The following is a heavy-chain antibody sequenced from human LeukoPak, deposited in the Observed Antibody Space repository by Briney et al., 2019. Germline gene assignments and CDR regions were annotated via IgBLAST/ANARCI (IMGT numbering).Heavy chain of an antibody. CDR3: ARDGASTYDC. Sequence: GGSLRLSCAASGFTFSSYAMHWVRQAPGKGLEWVAVISYDGSNKYYADSVKGRFTISRDNSKNTLYLQMNSLGAEDTAVYYCARDGASTYDCWGQGTLVTVSS. CDR2: ISYDGSNK. J-gene: IGHJ4*02. V-gene: IGHV3-30-3*01. CDR1: GFTFSSYA.